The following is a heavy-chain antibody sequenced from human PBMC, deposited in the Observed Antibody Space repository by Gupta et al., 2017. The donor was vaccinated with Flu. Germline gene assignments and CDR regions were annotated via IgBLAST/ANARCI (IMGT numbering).Heavy chain of an antibody. CDR3: ANRGGVRPVGFES. CDR2: IGGSGDGT. J-gene: IGHJ4*02. V-gene: IGHV3-23*01. Sequence: EVQLLESGGALVQPGGSLRLSCAASGFTFSNYAMNWVRQAPGKGLEWVSSIGGSGDGTSYADSVKGRFTISRDNSKNMLYLQMNSRRADDTAMYYCANRGGVRPVGFESWGQGTLVTVSS. CDR1: GFTFSNYA. D-gene: IGHD1-26*01.